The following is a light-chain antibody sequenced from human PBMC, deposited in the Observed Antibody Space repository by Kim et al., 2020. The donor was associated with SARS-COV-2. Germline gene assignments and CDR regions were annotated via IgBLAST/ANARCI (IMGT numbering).Light chain of an antibody. J-gene: IGKJ2*01. CDR2: KVS. V-gene: IGKV2-30*02. Sequence: DVLMTQSPLSLPVTVGQPASISCRSSQDLVHSDGNTYLHWFQQRPGHSPRRLIYKVSNRDSGVPDRFSGSGSGTVFTLKISRVEAEDEGVYYCMQGTHWPPYTLGQGTKLEI. CDR3: MQGTHWPPYT. CDR1: QDLVHSDGNTY.